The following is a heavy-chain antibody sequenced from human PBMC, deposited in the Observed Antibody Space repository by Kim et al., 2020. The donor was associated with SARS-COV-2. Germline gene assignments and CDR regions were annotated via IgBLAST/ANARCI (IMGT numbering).Heavy chain of an antibody. D-gene: IGHD1-7*01. V-gene: IGHV4-34*01. CDR3: ARGDEWELLQFDY. CDR2: INYGGTT. CDR1: GGSFSGYY. J-gene: IGHJ4*02. Sequence: SETLSLTCAVSGGSFSGYYWSWIRQPPGKGLEWIGEINYGGTTNYNRSLKSRVIISLDTTKKQFFLKLDSVTAADTAMYYCARGDEWELLQFDYWGRGTLVSVSS.